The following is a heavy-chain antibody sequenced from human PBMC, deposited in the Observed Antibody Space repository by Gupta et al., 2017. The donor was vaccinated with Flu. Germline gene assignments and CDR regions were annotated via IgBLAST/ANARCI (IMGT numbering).Heavy chain of an antibody. J-gene: IGHJ6*02. CDR2: IYHSGGT. Sequence: QVQLQESGPGLVKPSETLYLHCAVSGYPISSVYYWGWIGQPPGKGLEWIGSIYHSGGTYYNPSLQSRVTISVDTSKNHFSLKLSSVTAADTAVYYCARDHIVVVPAAMAPSGMDVWGQGTTVTVSS. V-gene: IGHV4-38-2*02. CDR1: GYPISSVYY. CDR3: ARDHIVVVPAAMAPSGMDV. D-gene: IGHD2-2*01.